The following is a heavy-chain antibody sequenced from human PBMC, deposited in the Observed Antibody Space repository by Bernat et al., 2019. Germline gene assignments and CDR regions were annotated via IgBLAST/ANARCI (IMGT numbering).Heavy chain of an antibody. CDR2: INSDGSST. CDR3: AKSGSNSFDF. V-gene: IGHV3-74*01. D-gene: IGHD3-10*01. CDR1: GFTFSSYW. J-gene: IGHJ4*02. Sequence: EVQLVESGGGLVQPGGSLRLSCAASGFTFSSYWMHWVRQAPGKGLVWVSRINSDGSSTSYADSVKGRFTISRDNAKNSLYLQMNSLRVEDTALYYCAKSGSNSFDFWGQGTLVTVSS.